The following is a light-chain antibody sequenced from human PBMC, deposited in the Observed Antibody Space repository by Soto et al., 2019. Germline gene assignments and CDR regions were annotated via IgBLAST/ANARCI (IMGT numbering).Light chain of an antibody. V-gene: IGKV3-15*01. CDR1: QSVSSN. Sequence: EIVMTQSPATLSVSPGERATLSCRASQSVSSNLAWYQQKPGQAPRLLIYGASTRATGIPARFSGSGSGTEFTLTSSSLQSEYFAVYYCQQDNNWPYTFGQGTKLEIK. CDR3: QQDNNWPYT. J-gene: IGKJ2*01. CDR2: GAS.